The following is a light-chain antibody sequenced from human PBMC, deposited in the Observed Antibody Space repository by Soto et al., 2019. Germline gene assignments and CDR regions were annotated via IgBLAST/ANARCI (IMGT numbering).Light chain of an antibody. CDR2: EVS. Sequence: QSALTQPASVSGSPGQSITISCTGTSSDVGDYNYVSWYQQHPGKAPKLIIYEVSNRPSGVSNRFSASKSGNTASLTISGLQAEDEADYYCSSYAGSTTVVFGGGTNLTVL. V-gene: IGLV2-14*01. CDR3: SSYAGSTTVV. CDR1: SSDVGDYNY. J-gene: IGLJ2*01.